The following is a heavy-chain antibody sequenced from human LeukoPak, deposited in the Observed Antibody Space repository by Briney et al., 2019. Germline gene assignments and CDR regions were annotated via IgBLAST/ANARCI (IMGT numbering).Heavy chain of an antibody. CDR1: GFTFSSYW. CDR2: INSDGSST. D-gene: IGHD1-26*01. Sequence: PGGSLRLSCAASGFTFSSYWMDWVRQAPGKGLMWVSRINSDGSSTSYADSVKGRFTISRDNAKKTLYLQMNSLRAEDTAVYYCARDWDIHHWGQGTLVTVSS. J-gene: IGHJ1*01. V-gene: IGHV3-74*01. CDR3: ARDWDIHH.